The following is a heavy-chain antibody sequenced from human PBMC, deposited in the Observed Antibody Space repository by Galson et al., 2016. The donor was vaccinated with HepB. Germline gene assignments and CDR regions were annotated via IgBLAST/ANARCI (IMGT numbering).Heavy chain of an antibody. CDR2: TRNKASSYST. D-gene: IGHD1-26*01. CDR3: ARDSGTYEFDY. V-gene: IGHV3-72*01. J-gene: IGHJ4*02. CDR1: GFTFSDHY. Sequence: SLRLSCAASGFTFSDHYMDWVRQAPGKGLEWVGRTRNKASSYSTEYAASVKGRFTISRDDSKNSLYLQMNSLKTEDTAVYYCARDSGTYEFDYWGQGTLVTVSS.